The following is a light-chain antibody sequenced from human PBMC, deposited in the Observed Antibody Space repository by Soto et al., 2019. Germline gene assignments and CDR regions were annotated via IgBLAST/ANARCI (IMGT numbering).Light chain of an antibody. CDR3: MQALQTPRT. J-gene: IGKJ5*01. Sequence: DIVMTQSPLSLPVTPGEPASISCRSSQSLLHSNGYNYLDWYLQKPGQSPQLLIYLGSNRASGGPDRFSGSGSGKDFTLKISRGEAGDVGVYYCMQALQTPRTFGRGTRLEIK. CDR1: QSLLHSNGYNY. V-gene: IGKV2-28*01. CDR2: LGS.